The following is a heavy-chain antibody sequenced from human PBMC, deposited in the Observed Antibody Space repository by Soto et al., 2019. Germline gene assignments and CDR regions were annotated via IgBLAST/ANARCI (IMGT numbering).Heavy chain of an antibody. V-gene: IGHV1-2*04. D-gene: IGHD3-3*01. CDR1: GYTFTGYY. CDR2: INPDSGGT. Sequence: ASVKVSCKASGYTFTGYYMHWARQAPGQGLEWMGWINPDSGGTNYAQKFQGWVTMTRDTSISTAYMELSRLRSDDTAVYYCVKMAGLEAFDIWGQGKMVTVSS. CDR3: VKMAGLEAFDI. J-gene: IGHJ3*02.